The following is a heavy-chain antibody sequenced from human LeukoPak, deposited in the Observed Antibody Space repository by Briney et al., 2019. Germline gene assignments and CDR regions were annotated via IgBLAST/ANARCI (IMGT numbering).Heavy chain of an antibody. Sequence: ASVKVSCKASGYTFTSYGISWARQAPGQGLEWMGWISAYNGNTNYAQKLQGRVTMTTDTSTSTAYMELRSLRSDDTAAYYCARDIWARGLPGYWGQGTLVTVSS. CDR1: GYTFTSYG. D-gene: IGHD3-16*01. J-gene: IGHJ4*02. CDR3: ARDIWARGLPGY. CDR2: ISAYNGNT. V-gene: IGHV1-18*01.